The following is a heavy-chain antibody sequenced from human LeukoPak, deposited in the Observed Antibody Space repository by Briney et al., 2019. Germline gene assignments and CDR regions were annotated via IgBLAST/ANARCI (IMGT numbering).Heavy chain of an antibody. D-gene: IGHD3-10*01. CDR1: GGSISSYY. V-gene: IGHV4-4*07. Sequence: SETLSLTCTVSGGSISSYYWSWIRQPAGKGLEWIGRIYTSGSTNYNPSLKSRVTMSVDTPKNQFSLKLSSVTAADTAVYYCAREHGSGSYYSYYYGMDVWGQGTTVTVSS. J-gene: IGHJ6*02. CDR3: AREHGSGSYYSYYYGMDV. CDR2: IYTSGST.